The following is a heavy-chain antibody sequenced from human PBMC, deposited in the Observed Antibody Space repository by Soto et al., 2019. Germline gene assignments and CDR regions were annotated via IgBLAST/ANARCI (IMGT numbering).Heavy chain of an antibody. V-gene: IGHV1-3*01. CDR1: GFTFTSYA. Sequence: ASVKVSCKSSGFTFTSYAIHWLRQAPGQRPQWMGWINGGSGNTRYSQDFQGRVTFTRDTFATTAYLELSSLRSEDTAVYYCARVPPWGNSAGDYYIQHYDSWGQGTPVTVSS. CDR3: ARVPPWGNSAGDYYIQHYDS. D-gene: IGHD3-10*01. CDR2: INGGSGNT. J-gene: IGHJ4*02.